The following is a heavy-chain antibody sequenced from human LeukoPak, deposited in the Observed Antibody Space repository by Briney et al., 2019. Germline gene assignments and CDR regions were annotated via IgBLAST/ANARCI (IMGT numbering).Heavy chain of an antibody. D-gene: IGHD6-13*01. CDR2: IYYSGST. Sequence: SETLSLTCTVSGGSISSYYWSWIRQPPGKGLEWIGYIYYSGSTNYNPSLKSRVTISVDTSKNQFSLKLSSVTAADTAVYYCAREAAAGTGNYWGQGTLVTVSS. J-gene: IGHJ4*02. V-gene: IGHV4-59*12. CDR3: AREAAAGTGNY. CDR1: GGSISSYY.